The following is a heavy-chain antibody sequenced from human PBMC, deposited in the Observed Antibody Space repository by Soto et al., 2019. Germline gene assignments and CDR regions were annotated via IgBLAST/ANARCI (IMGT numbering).Heavy chain of an antibody. J-gene: IGHJ4*02. Sequence: QVHLVESGGGVVQPGRSLRLSCAASGFTFRSYGMHWVRQAPGKGLEWVGIISYDGGTKYYADAVKGRFTISRDDSKNTLYLQMNNLRVEDTAVYYCAKDVTGSKDYWGQGTLVTVSS. V-gene: IGHV3-30*18. CDR2: ISYDGGTK. D-gene: IGHD2-2*01. CDR3: AKDVTGSKDY. CDR1: GFTFRSYG.